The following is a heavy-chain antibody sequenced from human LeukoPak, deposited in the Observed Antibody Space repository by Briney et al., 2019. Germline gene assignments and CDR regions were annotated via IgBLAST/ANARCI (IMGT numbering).Heavy chain of an antibody. CDR2: ISGSGAST. D-gene: IGHD3-10*01. CDR1: GFTFAIHA. CDR3: AKDSYASGRPLHTFDV. Sequence: GGSLRLSCAASGFTFAIHAMTWVRQAPGKGLEWGSSISGSGASTHYADSVEGQFTISRDNSKNTLFLQMNSLRAEDTAIYYCAKDSYASGRPLHTFDVWGQGTMVTVSS. J-gene: IGHJ3*01. V-gene: IGHV3-23*01.